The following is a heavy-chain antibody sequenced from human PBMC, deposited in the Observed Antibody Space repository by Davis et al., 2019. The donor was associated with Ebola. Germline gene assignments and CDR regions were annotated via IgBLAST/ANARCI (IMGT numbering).Heavy chain of an antibody. J-gene: IGHJ4*02. CDR3: ARDRSGPGQQLPLGY. CDR2: ISAYNGNT. D-gene: IGHD6-13*01. V-gene: IGHV1-18*01. Sequence: ASVKVSCKASGYTFTSYGISWVRQAPGQGLEWMGWISAYNGNTNYAQKLQGRVTMTTDTSTSTAYMELRSLRSEDTAVYYCARDRSGPGQQLPLGYWGQGTLVTVSS. CDR1: GYTFTSYG.